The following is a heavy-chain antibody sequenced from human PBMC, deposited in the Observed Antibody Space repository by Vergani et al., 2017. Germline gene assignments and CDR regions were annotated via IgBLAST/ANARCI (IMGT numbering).Heavy chain of an antibody. D-gene: IGHD3-16*01. V-gene: IGHV4-59*03. CDR2: IFYSGST. CDR3: AKFGGGYSSNWFDP. CDR1: GGSLSSSY. J-gene: IGHJ5*02. Sequence: QVHLQESGPGLVKPSETLSLTCTVSGGSLSSSYWSWIRQPPGKGLEWIGQIFYSGSTNYNSSLKSPVTISVDTSKNQFSLKLNSVTAADTAVYYCAKFGGGYSSNWFDPWGKGTLVTVSS.